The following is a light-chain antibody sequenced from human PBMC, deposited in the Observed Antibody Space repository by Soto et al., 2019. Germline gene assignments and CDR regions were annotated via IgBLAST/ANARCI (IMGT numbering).Light chain of an antibody. CDR2: DAS. V-gene: IGKV1-5*01. Sequence: DIQMTQSPSILSVSVGDRVTITCRASQSISSWLAWYQQKPGKAPKLLIYDASSLESGVPSRFSGSGSGTEFTLTISSLQPDDFATYYCQQYNSYSPYTFGQGTKLEIK. CDR3: QQYNSYSPYT. CDR1: QSISSW. J-gene: IGKJ2*01.